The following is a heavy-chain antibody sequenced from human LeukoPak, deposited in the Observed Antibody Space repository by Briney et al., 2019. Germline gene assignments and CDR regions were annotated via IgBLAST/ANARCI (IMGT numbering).Heavy chain of an antibody. Sequence: GGSLRLSCAASGFTFSSYWMSWVRQAPGKGLEWVANIKQDGSEKYYVDSVKGRFTISRDNAKNSLYLQMNSLRAEDTAVYYCAREGIWYSSGWYFLGRLKTNYMDVWGKGTTVTVSS. CDR3: AREGIWYSSGWYFLGRLKTNYMDV. J-gene: IGHJ6*03. V-gene: IGHV3-7*01. CDR1: GFTFSSYW. CDR2: IKQDGSEK. D-gene: IGHD6-13*01.